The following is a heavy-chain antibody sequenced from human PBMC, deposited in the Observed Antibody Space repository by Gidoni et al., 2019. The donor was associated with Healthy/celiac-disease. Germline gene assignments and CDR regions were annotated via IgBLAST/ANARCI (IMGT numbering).Heavy chain of an antibody. J-gene: IGHJ4*02. CDR2: IDPSDSST. CDR3: ARHRRGSYLGGY. Sequence: EVQLVQSGAEVKKPGESLRIDCKGSGYSFTSYWISWVRQMPGKGLEWMGRIDPSDSSTNYSPSFQGHVTISADKSISSASLQWSSLKASDTAMYYCARHRRGSYLGGYWGQGTLVTVSS. CDR1: GYSFTSYW. V-gene: IGHV5-10-1*03. D-gene: IGHD1-26*01.